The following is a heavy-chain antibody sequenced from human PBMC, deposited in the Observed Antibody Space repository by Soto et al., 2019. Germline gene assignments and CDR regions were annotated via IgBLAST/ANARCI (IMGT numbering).Heavy chain of an antibody. CDR3: AGEGDSSGYYPIDY. CDR2: IYYIGST. Sequence: QVQLQESGPGLVKPSQTLSLTCTVSGGSISSGGYYWNWIRQHPGRGLEWIGYIYYIGSTYYNPSLQGRCTISVDTATNQFSLKLSPVTAADKAGYYCAGEGDSSGYYPIDYWGQGTLVTVSS. CDR1: GGSISSGGYY. J-gene: IGHJ4*02. D-gene: IGHD3-22*01. V-gene: IGHV4-31*03.